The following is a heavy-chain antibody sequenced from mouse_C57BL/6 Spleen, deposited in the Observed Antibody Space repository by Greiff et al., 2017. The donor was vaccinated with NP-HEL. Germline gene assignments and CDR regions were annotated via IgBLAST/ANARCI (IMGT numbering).Heavy chain of an antibody. CDR2: IWRGGST. Sequence: QVQLKQLGPGPVQPSQSLSITRTVSGFLLNSHGVHWGRQSPGKGLEWRGVIWRGGSTDYNAAFMSRLSITKDNSKSQVFFKMNSLQADDTAIYYCAKTEDGGYAMDYWGQGTSVTVSS. CDR3: AKTEDGGYAMDY. CDR1: GFLLNSHG. J-gene: IGHJ4*01. V-gene: IGHV2-5*01.